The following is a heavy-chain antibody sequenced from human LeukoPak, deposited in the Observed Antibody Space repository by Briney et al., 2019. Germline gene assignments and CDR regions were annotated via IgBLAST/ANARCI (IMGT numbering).Heavy chain of an antibody. CDR2: IKQDGSEK. CDR1: GFTFSSYS. D-gene: IGHD2-15*01. V-gene: IGHV3-7*01. J-gene: IGHJ4*02. Sequence: SGGSLRLSCAASGFTFSSYSMNWVRQAPGKGLEWVANIKQDGSEKYYVDSVEGRFTISRDNAKNSLYLQMNSLRAEDTAVYYCASGGPPFDYWGQGTLVTVSS. CDR3: ASGGPPFDY.